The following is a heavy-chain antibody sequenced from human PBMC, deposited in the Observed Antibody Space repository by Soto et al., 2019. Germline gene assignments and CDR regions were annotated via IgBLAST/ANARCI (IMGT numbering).Heavy chain of an antibody. J-gene: IGHJ3*02. CDR2: IYYSGST. V-gene: IGHV4-59*01. D-gene: IGHD6-19*01. Sequence: LSLTCTVSGGSISSYYWSWIRQPPGKGLEWIGYIYYSGSTNYNPSLKSRVTISVDTSKNQFSLKLSSVTAADTAVYYCARQQWLVLNAFDIWGQGTMVTVSS. CDR3: ARQQWLVLNAFDI. CDR1: GGSISSYY.